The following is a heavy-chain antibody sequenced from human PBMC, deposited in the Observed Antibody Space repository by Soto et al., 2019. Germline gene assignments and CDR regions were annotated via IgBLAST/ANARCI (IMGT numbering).Heavy chain of an antibody. D-gene: IGHD3-3*01. J-gene: IGHJ5*02. V-gene: IGHV4-39*01. Sequence: SETLSLTCTVSGGSISSSSYYWGWIRQPPGKGLEWIGSIYYSGSTYYNPSLKSRVTISVDTSKNQFSLKLSSVTAADTAVYYCARTLFTIFGVPKDRWFDPWGQGTLVTVSS. CDR1: GGSISSSSYY. CDR2: IYYSGST. CDR3: ARTLFTIFGVPKDRWFDP.